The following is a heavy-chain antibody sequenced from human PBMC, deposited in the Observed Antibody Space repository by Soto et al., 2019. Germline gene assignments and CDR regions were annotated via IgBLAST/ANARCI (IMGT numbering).Heavy chain of an antibody. Sequence: PSGTLSLTCTVSCDSISTTGYHWGWIRQPPGKGLEWLGSIHYSGTTFYDSSLESRVTISVDTSKNQFSLKLSSVTAADTAVYYCAKHRYSNFPSFDYWGQGTLVTVSS. CDR1: CDSISTTGYH. D-gene: IGHD4-4*01. CDR2: IHYSGTT. V-gene: IGHV4-39*01. J-gene: IGHJ4*02. CDR3: AKHRYSNFPSFDY.